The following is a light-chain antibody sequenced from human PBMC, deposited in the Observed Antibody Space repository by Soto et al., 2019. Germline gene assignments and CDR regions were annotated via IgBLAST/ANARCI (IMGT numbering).Light chain of an antibody. V-gene: IGKV1-5*01. CDR2: DAS. Sequence: DIQITQSPSTLSSSVLERFTITCRASQSISSWLAWYQQKPGKAPKLLIYDASSLESGVPSRFSGSRSGTEFTLTISSLQPDDFATYYCQQYNSYPSFGGGTKVDIK. J-gene: IGKJ4*01. CDR1: QSISSW. CDR3: QQYNSYPS.